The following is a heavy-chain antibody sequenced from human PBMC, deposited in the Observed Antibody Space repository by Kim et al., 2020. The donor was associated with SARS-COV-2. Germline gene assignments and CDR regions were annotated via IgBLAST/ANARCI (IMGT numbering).Heavy chain of an antibody. V-gene: IGHV3-48*03. CDR3: ARGYSDSCDSTPGP. Sequence: GGSLRLSCAASGFTFSSYEMNWVRQAPGKGLEWVSFISSSGSAIYYADSVKGRFTISSDNTKNSLYLQMNSLRAEDTAVYYCARGYSDSCDSTPGPWGQGTLVTVSP. J-gene: IGHJ5*02. CDR1: GFTFSSYE. D-gene: IGHD3-22*01. CDR2: ISSSGSAI.